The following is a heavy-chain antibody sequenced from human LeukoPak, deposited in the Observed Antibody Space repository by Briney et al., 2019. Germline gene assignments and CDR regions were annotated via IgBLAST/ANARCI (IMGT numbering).Heavy chain of an antibody. D-gene: IGHD2-2*01. V-gene: IGHV3-23*01. CDR1: GFTFSSYA. CDR3: AKVIDIVVVPAAYYFDY. CDR2: ISGSGGST. J-gene: IGHJ4*02. Sequence: PGGSLRLSCITSGFTFSSYAMGWVRQAPGKGLEWVSAISGSGGSTYYADSVKGRFTISRDNSKNTLYLQMNSLRAEDTAVYYCAKVIDIVVVPAAYYFDYWGQGTLVTVSS.